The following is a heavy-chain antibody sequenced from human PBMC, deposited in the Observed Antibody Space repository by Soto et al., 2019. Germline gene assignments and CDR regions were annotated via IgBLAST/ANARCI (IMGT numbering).Heavy chain of an antibody. Sequence: QVQLQESGPGLVKPSETLSLTCTVSGGSISSYYWSWIRQPPGKGQEWIGYIYYSGSTNYNPSLKSRVTISVDTSKNQFSLKLSSVTAADTAVYYCARDRGQYDFWSGYPQNYYYYYGMDVWGQGTTVTVSS. CDR2: IYYSGST. J-gene: IGHJ6*02. D-gene: IGHD3-3*01. V-gene: IGHV4-59*01. CDR3: ARDRGQYDFWSGYPQNYYYYYGMDV. CDR1: GGSISSYY.